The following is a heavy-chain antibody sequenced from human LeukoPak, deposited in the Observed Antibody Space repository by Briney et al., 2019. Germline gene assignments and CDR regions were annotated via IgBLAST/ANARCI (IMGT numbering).Heavy chain of an antibody. CDR2: IYWDDDK. D-gene: IGHD2-2*01. CDR1: GFSLSTSGVG. J-gene: IGHJ4*02. V-gene: IGHV2-5*02. Sequence: SGPTLVKPPQTLTLTCTFSGFSLSTSGVGVGWIRQPPGKALEWLALIYWDDDKRYSPPLKSRLTITKDTSKNQVVLTMTNMDPVDTATYYCAHSYCSSTSCYALDYWGQGTLVTVSS. CDR3: AHSYCSSTSCYALDY.